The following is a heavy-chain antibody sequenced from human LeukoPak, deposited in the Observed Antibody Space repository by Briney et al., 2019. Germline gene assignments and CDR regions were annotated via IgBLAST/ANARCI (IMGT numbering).Heavy chain of an antibody. D-gene: IGHD3-9*01. J-gene: IGHJ4*02. CDR2: INPNSGGT. Sequence: GASVKVSCKASGYTFTGYYMHWVRQAPGQGLEWMGYINPNSGGTNYAQKFQGRVTMTRDTSTSTAYMELSRLRSDDTAVYYCAKSYDILTGYYIGLLGYWGQGTLVTVSS. CDR3: AKSYDILTGYYIGLLGY. V-gene: IGHV1-2*02. CDR1: GYTFTGYY.